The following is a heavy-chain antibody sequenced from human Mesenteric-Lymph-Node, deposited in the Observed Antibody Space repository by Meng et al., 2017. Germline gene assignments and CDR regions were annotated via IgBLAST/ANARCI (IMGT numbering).Heavy chain of an antibody. D-gene: IGHD6-19*01. J-gene: IGHJ4*02. Sequence: GESLKISCVASGFSFDSYWMSWVRQAPGKGLEWVANIKQDGSEKYYVDSVKGRFTISRDNAKNSLYLQMNSLRAEDTAVYYCATRILETSGVSPPGYWGQGTLVTVSS. CDR2: IKQDGSEK. V-gene: IGHV3-7*01. CDR3: ATRILETSGVSPPGY. CDR1: GFSFDSYW.